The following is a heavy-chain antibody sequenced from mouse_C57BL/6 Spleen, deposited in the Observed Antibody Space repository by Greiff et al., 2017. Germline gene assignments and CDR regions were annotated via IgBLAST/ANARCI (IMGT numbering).Heavy chain of an antibody. J-gene: IGHJ2*01. CDR3: ARERPTAFDY. CDR2: IYPGDGDT. V-gene: IGHV1-80*01. CDR1: GYAFSSYW. D-gene: IGHD4-1*02. Sequence: VQLQQSGAELVKPGASVKISCKASGYAFSSYWMNWVKQRPGKGLEWIGQIYPGDGDTNYNGKFKGTATLTADKSSSTAYMQLSSLTSEDAAVYFCARERPTAFDYWGQGTTLPVSS.